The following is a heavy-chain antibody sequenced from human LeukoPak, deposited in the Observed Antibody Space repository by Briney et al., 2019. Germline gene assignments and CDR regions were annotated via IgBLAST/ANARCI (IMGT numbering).Heavy chain of an antibody. CDR1: GFSFSSYS. J-gene: IGHJ4*02. CDR2: ISSSSSYI. CDR3: ARDYYDSSGYHPVDY. D-gene: IGHD3-22*01. V-gene: IGHV3-21*01. Sequence: GGSLRLSCAASGFSFSSYSMNWVRQAPGKGLEWVSSISSSSSYIYYADSVKGRFTISRDNAKNSLYLQMNSLRAEDTAVYYCARDYYDSSGYHPVDYWGQGTLVTVSS.